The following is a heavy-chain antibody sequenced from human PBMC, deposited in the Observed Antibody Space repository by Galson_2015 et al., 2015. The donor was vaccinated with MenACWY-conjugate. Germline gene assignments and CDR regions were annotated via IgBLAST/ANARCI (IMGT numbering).Heavy chain of an antibody. Sequence: QSGAEVTKPGESLKISCTGSGYSFPSYWIGWVRQMPGKGLEWKGFIYPGDSDTRYSPSFQGQFTISADKSTSTAYLQWSSLKASDSAVYYCARRLVSVETFDYWGQGTLVTVSS. D-gene: IGHD2-21*02. CDR2: IYPGDSDT. V-gene: IGHV5-51*03. J-gene: IGHJ4*02. CDR3: ARRLVSVETFDY. CDR1: GYSFPSYW.